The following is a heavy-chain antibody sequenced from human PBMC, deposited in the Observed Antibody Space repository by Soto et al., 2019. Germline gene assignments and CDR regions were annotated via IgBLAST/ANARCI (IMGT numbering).Heavy chain of an antibody. CDR1: GGSISSYY. J-gene: IGHJ6*03. D-gene: IGHD5-12*01. V-gene: IGHV4-59*01. CDR2: IYYSGST. CDR3: ASFSLGGGPIMKHSGYDSGLIRGNYYYYYYMDV. Sequence: SETLSLTCTVSGGSISSYYWSWIRQPPGKGLEWIGYIYYSGSTNYNPSLKSRVTISVDTSKNQFSLKLSSVTAADTAVYYCASFSLGGGPIMKHSGYDSGLIRGNYYYYYYMDVWGKGTTVTVSS.